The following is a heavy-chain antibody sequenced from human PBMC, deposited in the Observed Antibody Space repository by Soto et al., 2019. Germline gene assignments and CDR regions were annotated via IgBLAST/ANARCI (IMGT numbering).Heavy chain of an antibody. CDR2: ISAYNGNT. CDR1: GYTFTSYG. V-gene: IGHV1-18*01. D-gene: IGHD2-2*02. CDR3: ARADIVVVPAAIFGVDY. J-gene: IGHJ4*02. Sequence: QVQLVQSGAEVKKPGASVKVSCKASGYTFTSYGISWVRQAPGQGLEWMGWISAYNGNTNNAQKLQGRVTMTTDTSTSTAYMELRSLRSDDTAVYYCARADIVVVPAAIFGVDYWGQGTLVTVSS.